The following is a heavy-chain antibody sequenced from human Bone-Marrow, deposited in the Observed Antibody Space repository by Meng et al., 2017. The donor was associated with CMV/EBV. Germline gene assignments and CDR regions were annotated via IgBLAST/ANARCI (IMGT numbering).Heavy chain of an antibody. J-gene: IGHJ4*02. V-gene: IGHV1-18*01. CDR1: GYTFSSYE. Sequence: ASVKVSCKASGYTFSSYEINWVRQAPGQGLEWMGWVSAYNGNTNYAQQFQGRVTMNTDTSTSTGYMELRSLRSDDAAVYYCARGIGSSSWFDYWGQGNLVTVSS. D-gene: IGHD6-6*01. CDR3: ARGIGSSSWFDY. CDR2: VSAYNGNT.